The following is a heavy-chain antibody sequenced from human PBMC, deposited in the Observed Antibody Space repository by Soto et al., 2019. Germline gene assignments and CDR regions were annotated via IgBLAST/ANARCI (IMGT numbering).Heavy chain of an antibody. CDR2: ISKSDYT. J-gene: IGHJ4*02. Sequence: GGSLRLSCTVSGFAFNNYGINWVRQAPGKGLEWVSSISKSDYTYYSDSVKGRFTISRDNAKNSVSLQMNTLRVEDTAVYYCAREDSIIIPDVSDFWGQGTLVTVSS. V-gene: IGHV3-21*01. CDR1: GFAFNNYG. CDR3: AREDSIIIPDVSDF. D-gene: IGHD3-16*02.